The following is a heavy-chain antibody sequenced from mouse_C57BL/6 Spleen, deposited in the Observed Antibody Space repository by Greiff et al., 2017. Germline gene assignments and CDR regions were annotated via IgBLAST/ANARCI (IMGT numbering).Heavy chain of an antibody. CDR3: ARDIYYYGSSYFYYARDY. CDR2: ISDGGSYT. Sequence: DVKLVESGGGLVKPGGSLKLSCAASGFTFSSYAMSWVRQTPEKRLEWVATISDGGSYTYYPDNVKGRFTISRDNAKNNLYLQMSHLKSEDTAMYYCARDIYYYGSSYFYYARDYWGQGTSVTVSS. D-gene: IGHD1-1*01. CDR1: GFTFSSYA. V-gene: IGHV5-4*01. J-gene: IGHJ4*01.